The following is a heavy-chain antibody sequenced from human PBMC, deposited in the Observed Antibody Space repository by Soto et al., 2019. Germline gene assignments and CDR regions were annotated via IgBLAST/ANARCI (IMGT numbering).Heavy chain of an antibody. CDR2: ISYDGSNK. D-gene: IGHD5-12*01. Sequence: XGSLRLFFAASGFAFSGDGMHWVSQAPGKGLEWVAVISYDGSNKYYADSVKGRFTISRDNSKNTLYLQMNSLRAEDTAVYYCAKVGVATINYYYYGMEVWRQGTTVTVS. CDR1: GFAFSGDG. V-gene: IGHV3-30*18. CDR3: AKVGVATINYYYYGMEV. J-gene: IGHJ6*02.